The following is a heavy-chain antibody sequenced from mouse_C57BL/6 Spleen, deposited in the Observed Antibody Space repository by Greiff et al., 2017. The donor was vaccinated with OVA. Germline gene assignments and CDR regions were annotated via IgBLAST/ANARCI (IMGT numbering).Heavy chain of an antibody. J-gene: IGHJ3*01. D-gene: IGHD2-4*01. CDR3: ARDDYDYDGAY. Sequence: EVHLVESGGGLVKPGGSLKLSCAASGFTFSSYAMSWVRQTPEKRLEWVATISDGGSYTYYPDNVKGRFTISRDNAKNNLYLQMSHLKSEDTAMYYCARDDYDYDGAYWGQGTLVTVSA. CDR1: GFTFSSYA. V-gene: IGHV5-4*01. CDR2: ISDGGSYT.